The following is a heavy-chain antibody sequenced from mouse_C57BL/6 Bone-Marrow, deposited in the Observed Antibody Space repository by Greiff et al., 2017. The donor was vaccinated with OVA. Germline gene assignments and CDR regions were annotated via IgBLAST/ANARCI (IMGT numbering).Heavy chain of an antibody. CDR2: ISDGGSYT. Sequence: VQLQQSGGGLVKPGGSLKLSCAASGFTFSSYAMSWVRPTPEKRLEWVATISDGGSYTYYPDNVKGRFTISRDNAKNNLYLQMSHLKSEDTAMYYCAREGAYYFDYWGQGTTLTVSS. J-gene: IGHJ2*01. CDR1: GFTFSSYA. V-gene: IGHV5-4*01. CDR3: AREGAYYFDY.